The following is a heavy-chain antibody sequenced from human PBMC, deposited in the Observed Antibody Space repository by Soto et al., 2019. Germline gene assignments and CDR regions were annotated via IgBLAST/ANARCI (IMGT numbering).Heavy chain of an antibody. CDR3: ARTLYSYGPRFDY. D-gene: IGHD5-18*01. Sequence: SETLSLTCTVSGGSISSYYWSWIRQPPGKGLEWIGYIYYSGSTNYNPSIKSRVNISVDTSKNQFSLKLSSVTSADTAVYYCARTLYSYGPRFDYWGQGTLVTVS. J-gene: IGHJ4*02. CDR2: IYYSGST. V-gene: IGHV4-59*01. CDR1: GGSISSYY.